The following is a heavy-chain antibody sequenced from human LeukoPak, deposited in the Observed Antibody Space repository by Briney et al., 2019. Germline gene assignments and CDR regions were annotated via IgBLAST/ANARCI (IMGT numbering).Heavy chain of an antibody. V-gene: IGHV1-8*01. CDR2: MNPNNGNT. CDR3: ARLASSSWPLYYYYGMDV. CDR1: GYTFTSYD. J-gene: IGHJ6*02. D-gene: IGHD6-13*01. Sequence: ASVKVSCKASGYTFTSYDINWVRQATGQGLERMGRMNPNNGNTGYAQKFQGRVTMTRSTSISTAYMELSSLRSEDTAVYYCARLASSSWPLYYYYGMDVRSQGTTVTVSS.